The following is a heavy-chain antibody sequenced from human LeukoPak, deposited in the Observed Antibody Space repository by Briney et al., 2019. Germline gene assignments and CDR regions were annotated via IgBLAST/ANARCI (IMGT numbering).Heavy chain of an antibody. D-gene: IGHD6-6*01. Sequence: GRSLRLSCAASRFTFSSYAMHWVRQAPGKGLEWVAVISYDGSNKYYADSVKGRSTISRDNSKNTLYLQMNSLRAEDTAVYYCARSSDDAFDIWGQGTMVTVSS. CDR3: ARSSDDAFDI. V-gene: IGHV3-30*04. CDR1: RFTFSSYA. J-gene: IGHJ3*02. CDR2: ISYDGSNK.